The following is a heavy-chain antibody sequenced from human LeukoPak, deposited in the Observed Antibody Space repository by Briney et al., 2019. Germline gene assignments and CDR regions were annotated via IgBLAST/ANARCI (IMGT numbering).Heavy chain of an antibody. CDR3: ARDEYLGGNDAFGI. CDR1: GGTFSSYA. J-gene: IGHJ3*02. V-gene: IGHV1-69*04. D-gene: IGHD2-15*01. CDR2: IIPILGIA. Sequence: GASVKVSCKASGGTFSSYAISWVRQAPGQGLEWMGRIIPILGIASYAQKFQGRVTMTRDTSTSTVYMELSSLRSEDAAVYYCARDEYLGGNDAFGIWGQGTMVTVSS.